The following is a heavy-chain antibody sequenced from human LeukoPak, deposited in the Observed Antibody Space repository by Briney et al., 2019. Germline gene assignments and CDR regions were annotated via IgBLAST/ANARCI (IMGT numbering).Heavy chain of an antibody. CDR1: GFTFSSYW. D-gene: IGHD2-2*01. CDR3: ARAIWDIVVGSAAQCLFDY. V-gene: IGHV3-7*03. J-gene: IGHJ4*02. CDR2: IKQDGSDK. Sequence: GGSLRLSCAASGFTFSSYWMSWVRQAPGKGLEWVAHIKQDGSDKYYVDSVKGRFTISRDNAKNSLYLQMNSLRVEDTAVYYCARAIWDIVVGSAAQCLFDYWGQGTLVTVSS.